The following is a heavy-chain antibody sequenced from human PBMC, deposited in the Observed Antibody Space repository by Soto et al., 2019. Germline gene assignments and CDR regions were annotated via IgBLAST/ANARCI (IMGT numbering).Heavy chain of an antibody. V-gene: IGHV1-69*13. Sequence: SVKVSGKASGGTFSSYAISWVRQAPGQGLEWMGGIIPIFGTANYAQKFQGRVTITADESTSTAYMELSSLRSEDTAVYYCARGRCSSTSCYTYYYYGMNVWGKGTTVT. D-gene: IGHD2-2*02. CDR2: IIPIFGTA. CDR1: GGTFSSYA. J-gene: IGHJ6*04. CDR3: ARGRCSSTSCYTYYYYGMNV.